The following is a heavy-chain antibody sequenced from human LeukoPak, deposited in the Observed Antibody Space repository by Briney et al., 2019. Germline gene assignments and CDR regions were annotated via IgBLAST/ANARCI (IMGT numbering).Heavy chain of an antibody. CDR1: GFTFSNYA. D-gene: IGHD2-2*02. CDR2: ISGSGDST. Sequence: GGCLRLSCAASGFTFSNYAMSWVRQAPGKGLGWVSGISGSGDSTYYADSVKGQFTMSRDNSKNTLYLQMNSLRAEDTAVYYCAKARYCSSTSCYIYGFDPWGQGTLVTVSS. V-gene: IGHV3-23*01. CDR3: AKARYCSSTSCYIYGFDP. J-gene: IGHJ5*02.